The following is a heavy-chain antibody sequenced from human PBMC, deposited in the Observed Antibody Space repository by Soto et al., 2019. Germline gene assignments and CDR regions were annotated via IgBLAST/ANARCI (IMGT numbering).Heavy chain of an antibody. V-gene: IGHV4-59*08. CDR2: IYYSGST. CDR3: SRHEGEYGSGSYSYYYYYMDV. J-gene: IGHJ6*03. Sequence: SETLSLTCTVSGGSISSYYWSRIRQPPGKGLEWIGYIYYSGSTNYNPSLKSRVTISVDTSKNQFSLKLSSVTAADTAVYYCSRHEGEYGSGSYSYYYYYMDVWGKGTTVTVSS. CDR1: GGSISSYY. D-gene: IGHD3-10*01.